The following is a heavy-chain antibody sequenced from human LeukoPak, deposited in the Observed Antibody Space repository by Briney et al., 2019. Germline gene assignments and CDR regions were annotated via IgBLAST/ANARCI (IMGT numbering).Heavy chain of an antibody. CDR1: GFSISDYY. CDR3: ANRAITMVRGVINNWFDP. CDR2: ISGGSEYI. Sequence: PGGSLRLSCAASGFSISDYYMGWIRQGPGKGLEWLSYISGGSEYISYADSVKGRFTISRDNAKQSLSLQMNSLRAEDTAVYYCANRAITMVRGVINNWFDPWGQGTLVTVSS. J-gene: IGHJ5*02. V-gene: IGHV3-11*01. D-gene: IGHD3-10*01.